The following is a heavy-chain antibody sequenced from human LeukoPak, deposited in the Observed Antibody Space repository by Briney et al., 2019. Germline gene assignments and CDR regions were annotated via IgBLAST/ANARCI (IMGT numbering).Heavy chain of an antibody. CDR1: EYTFTDHY. J-gene: IGHJ4*02. CDR3: ARTDSGSYRSRWDIDY. Sequence: SVKLSCKASEYTFTDHYIQGVRQAPGQGLEWVVGINANSGGTKYAQKLQGRVTMTRDTSISTAYMELSRLRSDDTAVYYCARTDSGSYRSRWDIDYWGQGTLVTVSS. V-gene: IGHV1-2*02. CDR2: INANSGGT. D-gene: IGHD1-26*01.